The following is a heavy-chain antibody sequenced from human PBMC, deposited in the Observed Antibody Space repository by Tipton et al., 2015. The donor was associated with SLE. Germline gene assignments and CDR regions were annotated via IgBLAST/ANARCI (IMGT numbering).Heavy chain of an antibody. V-gene: IGHV4-31*03. CDR1: GGSISSGGYY. J-gene: IGHJ3*02. D-gene: IGHD3-10*01. CDR3: ARDYYGSGFDAFDI. Sequence: TLSLTCNVSGGSISSGGYYWSWIRQHPGKGLEWIGYIYYSGSTYYNPSLKSRVTISVDTSKNQFSLKLSSVTAADTAVYYCARDYYGSGFDAFDIWGQGTMVTVSS. CDR2: IYYSGST.